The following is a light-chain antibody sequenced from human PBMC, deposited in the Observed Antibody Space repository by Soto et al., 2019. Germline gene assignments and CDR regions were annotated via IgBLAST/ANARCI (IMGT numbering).Light chain of an antibody. Sequence: QSVLPQPASVSGSPGQSITISCTGTSSDVGTYNVVSWYQQHPGKVPKLMIYEVSKRPSGVSNRFSGSKSGNTASLTISGLQAEDEADYYCCSHAGSTYVFGTGTKVTVL. CDR2: EVS. CDR1: SSDVGTYNV. V-gene: IGLV2-23*02. CDR3: CSHAGSTYV. J-gene: IGLJ1*01.